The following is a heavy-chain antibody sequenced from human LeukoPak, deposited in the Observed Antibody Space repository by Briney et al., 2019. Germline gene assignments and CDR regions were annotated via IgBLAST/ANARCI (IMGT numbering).Heavy chain of an antibody. V-gene: IGHV4-4*07. Sequence: SETLSLTCTVSGASISSYYWSWIRQPAGKGLEWLGRTSTTVGTYYSPSLNSRVTISVDTSKNQFSLKLSSVTAADTAVYYCARLGWWDSWGQGTLVTVSS. CDR2: TSTTVGT. D-gene: IGHD2-15*01. CDR3: ARLGWWDS. CDR1: GASISSYY. J-gene: IGHJ4*02.